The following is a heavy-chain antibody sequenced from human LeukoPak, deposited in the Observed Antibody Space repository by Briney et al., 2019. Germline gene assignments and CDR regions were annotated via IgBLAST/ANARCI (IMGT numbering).Heavy chain of an antibody. CDR1: GGSISSSSYY. CDR2: IYYSGST. D-gene: IGHD6-19*01. J-gene: IGHJ5*02. Sequence: SETLSLTCTVSGGSISSSSYYWSWIRQPPGKGLEWIGYIYYSGSTNYNPSLKSRVTISVDTSKNQFSLKLSSVTAADTAVYYCARVSSGTSNWFDPWGQGTLVTVSS. V-gene: IGHV4-61*01. CDR3: ARVSSGTSNWFDP.